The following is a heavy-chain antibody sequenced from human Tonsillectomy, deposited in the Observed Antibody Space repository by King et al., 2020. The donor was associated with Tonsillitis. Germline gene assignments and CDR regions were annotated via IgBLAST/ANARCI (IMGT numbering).Heavy chain of an antibody. J-gene: IGHJ2*01. CDR1: GGSISSSSYY. Sequence: QLQESGPGLVKPSETLSLTCTVSGGSISSSSYYWGWIRQPPGKGLEWIGSIYYSGSTYYNPSLKSRVTISVDTSKNQFSLKLSSVTAADTAVYYCARETRGRPRYFDLWGRGTLVTVSS. V-gene: IGHV4-39*07. CDR2: IYYSGST. D-gene: IGHD6-25*01. CDR3: ARETRGRPRYFDL.